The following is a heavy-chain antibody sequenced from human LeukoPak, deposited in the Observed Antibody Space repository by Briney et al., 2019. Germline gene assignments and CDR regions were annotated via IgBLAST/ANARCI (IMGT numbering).Heavy chain of an antibody. CDR2: IYYSGST. Sequence: SQTLSLTCTVSGGSISSGDYYWSWIRLPPGKGLEWIGYIYYSGSTYYNPSLKSRVTISVDTSKNQFSLKLSSVTAADTAVYYCARAGRYGSGSYYGYWGQGTLVTVSS. CDR3: ARAGRYGSGSYYGY. D-gene: IGHD3-10*01. V-gene: IGHV4-30-4*08. J-gene: IGHJ4*02. CDR1: GGSISSGDYY.